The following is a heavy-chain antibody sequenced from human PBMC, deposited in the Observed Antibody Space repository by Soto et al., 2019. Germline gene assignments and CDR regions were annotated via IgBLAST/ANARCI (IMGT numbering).Heavy chain of an antibody. CDR1: GYSLASQW. CDR3: ATQGLTTYYFGY. CDR2: IDLSESYT. Sequence: GESLKISCKVFGYSLASQWISWVRQVPGKGQEWMGRIDLSESYTTYNPSFQGHVTFSADKSITTAYLQWRSLEASDTATYYCATQGLTTYYFGYWGQGTLVTVSS. J-gene: IGHJ4*02. V-gene: IGHV5-10-1*01.